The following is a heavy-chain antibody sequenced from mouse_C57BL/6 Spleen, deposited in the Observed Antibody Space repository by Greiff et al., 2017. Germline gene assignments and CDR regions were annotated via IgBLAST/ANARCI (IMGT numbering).Heavy chain of an antibody. V-gene: IGHV5-17*01. Sequence: EVMLVESGGGLVKPGGSLKLSCAASGFTFSDYGMHWVRQAPEKGLEWVAYISSGSSTIYYADTVKGRFTISRDNAKNTLFLQMTSLRSEDTAMYYCATLRHYYAMDYWGQGTSVTVSS. CDR3: ATLRHYYAMDY. J-gene: IGHJ4*01. D-gene: IGHD2-12*01. CDR1: GFTFSDYG. CDR2: ISSGSSTI.